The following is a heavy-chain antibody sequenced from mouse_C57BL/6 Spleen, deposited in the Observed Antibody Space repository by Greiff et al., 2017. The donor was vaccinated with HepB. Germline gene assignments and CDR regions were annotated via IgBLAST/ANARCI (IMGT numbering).Heavy chain of an antibody. CDR3: ARGYPYYFDY. V-gene: IGHV5-16*01. Sequence: EVNLVESEGGLVQPGSSMKLSCTASGFTFSDYYMAWVRQVPEKGLEWVANINYDGSSTYYLDSLKSRFIISRDNAKNILYLQMSSLKSEDTATYYCARGYPYYFDYWGQGTTLTVSS. CDR1: GFTFSDYY. J-gene: IGHJ2*01. D-gene: IGHD1-1*01. CDR2: INYDGSST.